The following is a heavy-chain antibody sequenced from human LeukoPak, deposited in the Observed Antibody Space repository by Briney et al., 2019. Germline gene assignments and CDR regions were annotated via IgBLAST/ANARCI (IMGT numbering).Heavy chain of an antibody. CDR1: GGTFSSYA. CDR2: INTNTGNP. CDR3: ARVRNKDVRVIDY. Sequence: ASVKVSCKASGGTFSSYAISWVRQAPGQGLEWMGWINTNTGNPTYAQDFTGRFVFSLDTSVSTAYLQISSLKAEDTAMYYCARVRNKDVRVIDYWGQGTLVTVSS. D-gene: IGHD5-24*01. V-gene: IGHV7-4-1*02. J-gene: IGHJ4*02.